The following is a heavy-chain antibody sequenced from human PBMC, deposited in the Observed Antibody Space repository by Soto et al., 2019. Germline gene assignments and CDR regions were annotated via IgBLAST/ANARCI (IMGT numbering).Heavy chain of an antibody. CDR3: ASASLYGMDG. CDR2: IYYSGDT. J-gene: IGHJ6*02. V-gene: IGHV4-30-4*01. CDR1: GGSISSGYYY. D-gene: IGHD3-16*01. Sequence: PSETLSLTCSVSGGSISSGYYYWSWIRQPPGKGLEWIGNIYYSGDTYYNPSLKSRLIISIDTSKNLFSLKVGSVTAADSAVYYCASASLYGMDGWGQGTTVTVSS.